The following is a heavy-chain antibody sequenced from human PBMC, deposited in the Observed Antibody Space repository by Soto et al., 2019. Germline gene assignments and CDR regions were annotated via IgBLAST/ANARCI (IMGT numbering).Heavy chain of an antibody. CDR3: ARGRIAALLNWFDP. D-gene: IGHD6-6*01. CDR1: GGSFSGYY. J-gene: IGHJ5*02. V-gene: IGHV4-34*01. Sequence: SETLSLTCAVYGGSFSGYYWSWIRQPPGKGLEWIGEINHSGSTNYNPSLKSRVTISVDTSKNQFSLKLSSVTAADTAVYYCARGRIAALLNWFDPWGQGTLVTVSS. CDR2: INHSGST.